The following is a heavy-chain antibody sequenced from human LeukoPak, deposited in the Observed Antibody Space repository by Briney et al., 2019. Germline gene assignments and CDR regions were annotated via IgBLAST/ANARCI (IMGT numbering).Heavy chain of an antibody. CDR1: GFTFSSYW. V-gene: IGHV3-74*01. CDR2: INSDGSST. J-gene: IGHJ6*02. CDR3: ARGGALRYFDWLSYGMDV. D-gene: IGHD3-9*01. Sequence: PGGSLRLSCAASGFTFSSYWMHWVRQAPGKGLVWVSRINSDGSSTSYADSVKGRFTISRDNAKNTLYLQMNSLRAEDTAVYYCARGGALRYFDWLSYGMDVWGQGTTVTVSS.